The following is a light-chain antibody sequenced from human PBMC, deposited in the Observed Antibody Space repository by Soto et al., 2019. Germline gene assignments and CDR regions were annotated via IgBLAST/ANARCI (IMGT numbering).Light chain of an antibody. CDR3: QHYGSSLIT. Sequence: EIVLTQSPGTQSLSPVERATLSCMASQSVSSIYLAWYQQRPGQAPRLLIYGASSRATGIPDRFSGSGSGTDFTLTISRLEPEDFAVYFCQHYGSSLITFGQGTRLEI. V-gene: IGKV3-20*01. J-gene: IGKJ5*01. CDR1: QSVSSIY. CDR2: GAS.